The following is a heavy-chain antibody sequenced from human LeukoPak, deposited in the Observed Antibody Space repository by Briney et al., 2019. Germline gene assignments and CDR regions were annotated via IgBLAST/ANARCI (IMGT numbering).Heavy chain of an antibody. Sequence: PSETLSLTCTVSGYSISSGYYWGWIRQPPGKGLEWIGSIYHSGSTYYNPSLKSRVTVSVDTSKNQFSLKLSSVTAADTAVYYCARGDGALQYYLDYWGQGTLVTVSS. CDR3: ARGDGALQYYLDY. J-gene: IGHJ4*02. D-gene: IGHD4/OR15-4a*01. V-gene: IGHV4-38-2*02. CDR2: IYHSGST. CDR1: GYSISSGYY.